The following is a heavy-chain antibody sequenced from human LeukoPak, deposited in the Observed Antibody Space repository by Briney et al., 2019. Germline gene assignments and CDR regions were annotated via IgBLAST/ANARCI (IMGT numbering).Heavy chain of an antibody. CDR3: TTVIPLRVAGGSPASYYMGV. CDR1: GFTFSNAW. J-gene: IGHJ6*03. CDR2: IKSKTDGGTT. Sequence: PGGSLRLSCAASGFTFSNAWMSWVRQAPGKGLEWVGRIKSKTDGGTTDYAAPVKGRFTISRDDSKNTLYLQMNSLKTEDTAVYYCTTVIPLRVAGGSPASYYMGVWGKGTTVTVSS. D-gene: IGHD6-19*01. V-gene: IGHV3-15*01.